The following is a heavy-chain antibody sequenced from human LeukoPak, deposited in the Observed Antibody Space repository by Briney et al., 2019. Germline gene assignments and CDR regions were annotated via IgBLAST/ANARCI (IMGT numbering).Heavy chain of an antibody. CDR3: ARGHYFDY. CDR2: INHSGST. CDR1: GGSVSGYY. Sequence: SQTLSPTCAVYGGSVSGYYCSWIRQPPGKGLEWIGEINHSGSTNYNPSLKSRVTISVDTSKNQFSLKLSSVTAADTAVYYCARGHYFDYWGQGTLVTVCS. J-gene: IGHJ4*02. V-gene: IGHV4-34*01.